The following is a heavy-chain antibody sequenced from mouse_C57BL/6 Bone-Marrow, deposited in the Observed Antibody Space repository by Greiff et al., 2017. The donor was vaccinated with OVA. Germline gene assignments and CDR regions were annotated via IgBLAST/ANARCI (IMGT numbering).Heavy chain of an antibody. V-gene: IGHV2-2*01. CDR1: GFSLTSYG. D-gene: IGHD2-1*01. CDR2: IWSGGST. J-gene: IGHJ4*01. Sequence: VQLKESGPGLVQPSQSLSITCTVSGFSLTSYGVHWVRQSPGKGLEWLGVIWSGGSTDYNAAFISRLSISKDNSKSQVFFKMNSLQADDTAIYYCARMGNSGLYYYAMDYWGQGTSVTVSS. CDR3: ARMGNSGLYYYAMDY.